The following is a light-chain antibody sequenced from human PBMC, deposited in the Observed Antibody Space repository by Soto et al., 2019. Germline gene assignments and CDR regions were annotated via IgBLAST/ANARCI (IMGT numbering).Light chain of an antibody. V-gene: IGKV1-5*01. CDR1: QSVSRW. CDR2: DAS. CDR3: QQYNGYSTWT. Sequence: DIQMTQSPSTLSASVGDRVTITCRASQSVSRWVAWYQQRPGKAPKVLIWDASSLQRGVPSRFSGSGSGTEFTLTISSLQPDDFATYYCQQYNGYSTWTFGQGTQVEIK. J-gene: IGKJ1*01.